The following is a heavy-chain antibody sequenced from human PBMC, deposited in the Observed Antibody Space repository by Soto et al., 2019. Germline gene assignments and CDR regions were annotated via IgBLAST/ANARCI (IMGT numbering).Heavy chain of an antibody. CDR2: LSYDGSEK. V-gene: IGHV3-30*18. CDR3: AKFPRGNYEPS. J-gene: IGHJ5*02. D-gene: IGHD3-3*01. CDR1: GFTFKNYG. Sequence: GGSLRLSCVVSGFTFKNYGMHWVRQAPGRGLEWVSVLSYDGSEKDYAASVRGRFTISRDNSKNTLYLQMNSLRTEDTAIYYCAKFPRGNYEPSWGQGTLVTVSS.